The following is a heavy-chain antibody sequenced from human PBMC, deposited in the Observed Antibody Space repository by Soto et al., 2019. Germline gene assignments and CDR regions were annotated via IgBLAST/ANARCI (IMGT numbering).Heavy chain of an antibody. CDR3: ARDGYCTNGVCYSD. V-gene: IGHV4-61*01. CDR1: DGSVSSGSYY. J-gene: IGHJ4*02. Sequence: QVQLQESGPGLVTPSETLSLTCTVSDGSVSSGSYYWSWIRQPPGKVLEWIGYIYSSGSTNYNPSRKSRVTIAVHTTKIQFALKLSSVTAADTAVYYCARDGYCTNGVCYSDCGQGTLDTVTS. CDR2: IYSSGST. D-gene: IGHD2-8*01.